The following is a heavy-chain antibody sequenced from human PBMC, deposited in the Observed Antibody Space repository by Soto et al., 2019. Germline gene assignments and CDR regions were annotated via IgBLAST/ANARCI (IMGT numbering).Heavy chain of an antibody. J-gene: IGHJ6*01. CDR1: GYSFTSYW. Sequence: PGESLKISCKGSGYSFTSYWISWVRQMPWKGLEWMGRIDPSDSYTNYSPSFQGHVTISADKSISTAYLQWSSLKASDTAMYYCARSAVTTNYYYGMDVWGQGTTVTVSS. CDR2: IDPSDSYT. V-gene: IGHV5-10-1*01. D-gene: IGHD4-17*01. CDR3: ARSAVTTNYYYGMDV.